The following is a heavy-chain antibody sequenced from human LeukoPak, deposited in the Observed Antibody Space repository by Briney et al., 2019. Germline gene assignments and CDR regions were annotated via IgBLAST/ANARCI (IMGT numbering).Heavy chain of an antibody. D-gene: IGHD2-2*01. CDR3: ARVVPAAATQYYYYYYYMDV. Sequence: GGSLRLSCAASGFTFSTYSMNWVRQAPGKGLEWVSSISSSSSYIYYADSVKGRFTISRDNAKNTLYLQMNSLRAEDTAVYYCARVVPAAATQYYYYYYYMDVWGKGTTVTISS. V-gene: IGHV3-21*01. CDR1: GFTFSTYS. J-gene: IGHJ6*03. CDR2: ISSSSSYI.